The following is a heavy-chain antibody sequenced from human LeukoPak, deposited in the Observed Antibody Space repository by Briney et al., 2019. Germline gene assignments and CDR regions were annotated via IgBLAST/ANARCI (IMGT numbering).Heavy chain of an antibody. CDR2: INPNSGGT. CDR3: ARRLTGVDY. J-gene: IGHJ4*02. V-gene: IGHV1-2*02. CDR1: GYTFTAHY. D-gene: IGHD7-27*01. Sequence: ASVKVSCKASGYTFTAHYMNWVRQAPGQGLEWMGWINPNSGGTNYAQKFQGRVTMTRDTSISTVYMELNSLRSDDTAVYYCARRLTGVDYWGQGTQVTASS.